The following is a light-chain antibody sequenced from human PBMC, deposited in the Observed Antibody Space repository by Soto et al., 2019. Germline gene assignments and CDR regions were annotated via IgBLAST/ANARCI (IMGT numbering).Light chain of an antibody. V-gene: IGLV2-14*01. CDR2: QVT. Sequence: QSALTQPASVSGSPGQSITISCTGTSSDIGGYYYVSWYQHHPGKAPKLLIYQVTNRPSGVSNRFSGSKSGITASLTISGLQTEDEADYYCISYTDRQSYLFGPGTKLTVL. CDR1: SSDIGGYYY. J-gene: IGLJ1*01. CDR3: ISYTDRQSYL.